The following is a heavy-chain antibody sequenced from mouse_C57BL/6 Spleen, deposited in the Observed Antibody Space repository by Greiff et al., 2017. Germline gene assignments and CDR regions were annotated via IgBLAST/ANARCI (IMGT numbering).Heavy chain of an antibody. V-gene: IGHV1-64*01. Sequence: VQLQQPGAELVKPGASVKLSCKASGYTFTSYWMHWVKQRPGQGLEWIGMIQPNSGSTHYNEKFKSKATLTVDKSSSTAYMQLSSLTSEDSAVYYCARALDYYGSRYFDYWGQGTTLTVSS. CDR2: IQPNSGST. D-gene: IGHD1-1*01. CDR1: GYTFTSYW. J-gene: IGHJ2*01. CDR3: ARALDYYGSRYFDY.